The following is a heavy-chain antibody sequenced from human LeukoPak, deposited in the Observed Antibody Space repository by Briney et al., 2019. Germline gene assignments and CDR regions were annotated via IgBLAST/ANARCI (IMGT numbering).Heavy chain of an antibody. D-gene: IGHD3-22*01. CDR2: IYHSGST. CDR1: GGSFSGYY. Sequence: PSETLSLTCAVYGGSFSGYYWSWIRQPPGKGLEWIGEIYHSGSTNYNPSLKSRVTTSVDKSKNQFSLKLSSVTAADTAVYYCARDSSGYFDYWGQGTLVTVSS. CDR3: ARDSSGYFDY. J-gene: IGHJ4*02. V-gene: IGHV4-34*01.